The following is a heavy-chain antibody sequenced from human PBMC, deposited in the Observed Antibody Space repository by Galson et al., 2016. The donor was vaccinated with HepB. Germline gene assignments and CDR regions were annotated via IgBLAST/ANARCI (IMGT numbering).Heavy chain of an antibody. Sequence: SVKVSCKASGGTFSAYTFTWVRQAPRQGLEWVGGIIPIFGTAHYAQKFQGRVTITADESTSTASMEMSGLRFEDTALYYCARGRQRLDRYYHGMDVWGRGTTVTVSS. CDR2: IIPIFGTA. J-gene: IGHJ6*02. CDR3: ARGRQRLDRYYHGMDV. V-gene: IGHV1-69*13. CDR1: GGTFSAYT. D-gene: IGHD1-1*01.